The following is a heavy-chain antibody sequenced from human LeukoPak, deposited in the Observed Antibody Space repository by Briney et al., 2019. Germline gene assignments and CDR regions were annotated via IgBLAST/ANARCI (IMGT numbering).Heavy chain of an antibody. Sequence: SETLSLTCAVYGGSFSGYYWSWIRQPPGKGLEWIGEINHSGSTKYNPSLKSRVTISVDTSKNQFSLKLSSVTAADTAVYYCARVTGSVVVPAAIVPLYYYYGMDVWGQGTTVTVSS. D-gene: IGHD2-2*01. CDR2: INHSGST. V-gene: IGHV4-34*01. CDR1: GGSFSGYY. J-gene: IGHJ6*02. CDR3: ARVTGSVVVPAAIVPLYYYYGMDV.